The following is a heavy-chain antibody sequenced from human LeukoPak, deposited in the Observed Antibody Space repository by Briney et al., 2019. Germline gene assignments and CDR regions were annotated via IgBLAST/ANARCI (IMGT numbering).Heavy chain of an antibody. D-gene: IGHD4-11*01. Sequence: PSETLSLTCTVSGDSINSYYWSWIRQPPGKGLEWIGYIYYSGTTIYNPSLKSRVTISVDTSKRQFSLNLSFGATADTALYYCARVAYSTPGYYYMDVWGKGTTVTV. J-gene: IGHJ6*03. CDR3: ARVAYSTPGYYYMDV. CDR1: GDSINSYY. V-gene: IGHV4-59*01. CDR2: IYYSGTT.